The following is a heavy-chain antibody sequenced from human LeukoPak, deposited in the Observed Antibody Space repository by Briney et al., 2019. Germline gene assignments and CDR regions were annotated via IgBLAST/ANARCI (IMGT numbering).Heavy chain of an antibody. CDR2: INPNSGGT. D-gene: IGHD5-24*01. CDR1: GYTFTGYY. J-gene: IGHJ4*02. Sequence: ASVKVSCKASGYTFTGYYMHWVRQAPGQGLEWMGRINPNSGGTNYAQKFQGRVTMSRDTSISTAYMELNRLRSDDTAVYYCARGIWLQSVVYWGQGTLVTVSS. V-gene: IGHV1-2*06. CDR3: ARGIWLQSVVY.